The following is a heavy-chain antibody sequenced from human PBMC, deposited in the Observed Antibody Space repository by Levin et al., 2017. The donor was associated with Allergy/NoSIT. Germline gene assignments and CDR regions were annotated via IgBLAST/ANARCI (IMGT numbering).Heavy chain of an antibody. J-gene: IGHJ3*02. Sequence: GGSLRLSCAASGFTFSTYEMNWVRQAPGKGLEWVSYISSSGFTMFYADSVKGRFTISRDNAKNSLYLQMNSLRAEDTAVYYCARAPIVGAMVDAFDIWGQGTMVTVSS. CDR2: ISSSGFTM. CDR1: GFTFSTYE. V-gene: IGHV3-48*03. CDR3: ARAPIVGAMVDAFDI. D-gene: IGHD1-26*01.